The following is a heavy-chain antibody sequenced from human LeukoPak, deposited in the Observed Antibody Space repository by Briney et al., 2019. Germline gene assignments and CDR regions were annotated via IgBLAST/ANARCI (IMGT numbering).Heavy chain of an antibody. D-gene: IGHD3-10*01. J-gene: IGHJ4*02. CDR2: INPSGGTT. V-gene: IGHV1-46*01. CDR3: ARSFAGTTGGY. Sequence: ASVKVSCKASGYSFTAYYLHWVRQAPGQGLAWMGMINPSGGTTTYAQNFQGRVTMTRDTSTSTVCMELSSLTSGDTAVYFCARSFAGTTGGYWGQGTLVTVSS. CDR1: GYSFTAYY.